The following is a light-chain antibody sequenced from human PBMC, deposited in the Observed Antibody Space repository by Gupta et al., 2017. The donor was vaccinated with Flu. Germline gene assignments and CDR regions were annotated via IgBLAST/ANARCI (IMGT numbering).Light chain of an antibody. Sequence: QSALTQPASVSGSPGQSITISCTGTRSDLGTYDYVSWYQHHPGKAPKLILFEVTNRPSGLSKRFSGSKSGSTASLTISGLQAEDEAEDYCRAYTTSRTWVFGGGTKLTVL. CDR1: RSDLGTYDY. J-gene: IGLJ3*02. CDR2: EVT. CDR3: RAYTTSRTWV. V-gene: IGLV2-14*01.